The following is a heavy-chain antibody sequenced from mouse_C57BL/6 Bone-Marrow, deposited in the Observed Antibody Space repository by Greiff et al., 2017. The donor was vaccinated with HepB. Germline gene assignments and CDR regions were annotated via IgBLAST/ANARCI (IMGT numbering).Heavy chain of an antibody. CDR2: IDPSDSYT. CDR1: GYTFTSYW. V-gene: IGHV1-50*01. Sequence: QVQLKQPGAELVKPGASVKLSCKASGYTFTSYWMQWVKQRPGQGLEWIGEIDPSDSYTNYNQKFKGKATLTVDKSSSTAYMQLSSLTSEDSAVYYCARPDGYYAMDYWGQGTSVTVSS. J-gene: IGHJ4*01. D-gene: IGHD2-3*01. CDR3: ARPDGYYAMDY.